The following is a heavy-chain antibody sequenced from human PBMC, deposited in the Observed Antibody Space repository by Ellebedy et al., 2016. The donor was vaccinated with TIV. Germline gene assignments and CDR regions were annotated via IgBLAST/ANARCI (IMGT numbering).Heavy chain of an antibody. Sequence: ASVKVSXXVSGYTLTELSMHWVRQAPGKGLEWMGGFDPEDGETIYAQKFQGRVTMTEDTSTDTAYMELSSLRSEDTAVYYCATDVYSSGWYVNWGQGTLVTVSS. CDR2: FDPEDGET. CDR1: GYTLTELS. D-gene: IGHD6-19*01. CDR3: ATDVYSSGWYVN. V-gene: IGHV1-24*01. J-gene: IGHJ4*02.